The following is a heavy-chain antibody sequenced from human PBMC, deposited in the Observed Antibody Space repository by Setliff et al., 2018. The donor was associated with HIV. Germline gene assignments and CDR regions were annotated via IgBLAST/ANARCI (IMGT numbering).Heavy chain of an antibody. Sequence: PSETLSLTCTVSGGSISSSSYYWGWIRQPPGKGLEWIGSIYHSGSTYYDPSLKSRVTISVDTSKNQFSLKLSSVTAADTAVYYCARHGISGNRNDYYYYYSYMDVWGKGTTVTVSS. D-gene: IGHD1-20*01. CDR1: GGSISSSSYY. CDR3: ARHGISGNRNDYYYYYSYMDV. J-gene: IGHJ6*03. CDR2: IYHSGST. V-gene: IGHV4-39*01.